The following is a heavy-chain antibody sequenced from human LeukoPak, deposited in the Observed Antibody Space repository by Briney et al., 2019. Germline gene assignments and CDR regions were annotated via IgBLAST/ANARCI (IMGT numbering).Heavy chain of an antibody. Sequence: WNNDYAVSAKSRLTINPDTSKTQFSLQLNSVTPEDTAVYYCARDPSGPGEDYYYYMDVWGKGTTVTISS. J-gene: IGHJ6*03. V-gene: IGHV6-1*01. CDR3: ARDPSGPGEDYYYYMDV. D-gene: IGHD1-26*01. CDR2: WNN.